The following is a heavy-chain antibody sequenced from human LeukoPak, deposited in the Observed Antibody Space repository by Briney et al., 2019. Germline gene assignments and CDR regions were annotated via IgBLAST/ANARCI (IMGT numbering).Heavy chain of an antibody. CDR1: GFTFSSYA. Sequence: GGSLRLSCAASGFTFSSYAMSWVRQAPGKGLEWGSTISGSEGVTYYPDSVRGRFTSSRDTCKNTLQLRMYSLRAEDASMCYCAKWPEGATPKFQYWGQGTLVTVSS. CDR3: AKWPEGATPKFQY. CDR2: ISGSEGVT. D-gene: IGHD1-26*01. J-gene: IGHJ4*02. V-gene: IGHV3-23*01.